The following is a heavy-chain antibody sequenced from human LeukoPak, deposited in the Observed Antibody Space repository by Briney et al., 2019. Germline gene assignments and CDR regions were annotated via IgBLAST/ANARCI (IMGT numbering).Heavy chain of an antibody. J-gene: IGHJ6*02. CDR2: IGVAGDT. CDR3: ARAPSSAAYYYGMDL. D-gene: IGHD2-2*01. CDR1: GFTFSSYD. Sequence: GGSLRLSCAASGFTFSSYDMHWARQDTGKGLEWVSGIGVAGDTYYPGSVKGRFTISRENAKNSLYLQMNSLTAGDTAVYYCARAPSSAAYYYGMDLWGQGTTVTVSS. V-gene: IGHV3-13*01.